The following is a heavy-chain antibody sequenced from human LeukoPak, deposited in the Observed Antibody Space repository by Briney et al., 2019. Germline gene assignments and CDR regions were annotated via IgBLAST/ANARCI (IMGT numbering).Heavy chain of an antibody. J-gene: IGHJ6*03. Sequence: GGSLRLSCAASGFTFRSYGMHWVRQAPGKGLEWVAYIQNDGSNEQYADSVKGRFSISRDSSKDILYLQMNSLRAEDTAVYYCAKDRCSNGIGCYYYYMDVWGKGTTVTISS. D-gene: IGHD2-8*01. CDR3: AKDRCSNGIGCYYYYMDV. CDR1: GFTFRSYG. V-gene: IGHV3-30*02. CDR2: IQNDGSNE.